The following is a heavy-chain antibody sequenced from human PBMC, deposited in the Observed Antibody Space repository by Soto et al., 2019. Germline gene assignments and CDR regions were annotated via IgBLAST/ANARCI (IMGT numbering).Heavy chain of an antibody. J-gene: IGHJ5*02. Sequence: GGSLRLSCAASGFTFRSYSMNWVRQAPGKGLEWVSYISISSRTIYYADSVKGRFTISRDDAKNSLYLQMNSLRDEDTSVYYCARDNGIAGSFDPWGQGTLVTVSS. V-gene: IGHV3-48*02. CDR3: ARDNGIAGSFDP. CDR2: ISISSRTI. D-gene: IGHD6-13*01. CDR1: GFTFRSYS.